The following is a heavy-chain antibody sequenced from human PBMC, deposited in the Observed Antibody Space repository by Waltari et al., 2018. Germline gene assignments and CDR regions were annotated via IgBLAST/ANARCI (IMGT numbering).Heavy chain of an antibody. D-gene: IGHD2-2*01. V-gene: IGHV4-34*01. CDR3: ARRLGYCSSTSCLAFDI. J-gene: IGHJ3*02. CDR2: INHSGGT. CDR1: GGSFSGYF. Sequence: QVQLRQWGAGLFTPSETLSLTCAVYGGSFSGYFWRWIRQPPGKGLEWLGEINHSGGTTYNPSLKSRLTISVDTSKSQFSLRLSSETAADTAVYYCARRLGYCSSTSCLAFDIWGQGTMVTVSS.